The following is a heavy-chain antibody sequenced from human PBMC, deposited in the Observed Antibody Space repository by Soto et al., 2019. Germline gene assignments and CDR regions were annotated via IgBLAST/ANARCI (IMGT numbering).Heavy chain of an antibody. D-gene: IGHD2-15*01. Sequence: PGGSLRLSCSASGFSFSDYYMTWVRQAPGKGLEWISYISSGGTNIYYAESVEGRFTISRDNSKNTLSLQMNSLRAEDTAVYYCTKANRYCSGANCFTFDYWGLGTLVTVSS. V-gene: IGHV3-11*01. CDR1: GFSFSDYY. CDR3: TKANRYCSGANCFTFDY. J-gene: IGHJ4*02. CDR2: ISSGGTNI.